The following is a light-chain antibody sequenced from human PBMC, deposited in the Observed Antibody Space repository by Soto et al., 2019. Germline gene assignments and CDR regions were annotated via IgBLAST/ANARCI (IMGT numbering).Light chain of an antibody. J-gene: IGLJ1*01. CDR2: DVS. CDR3: SSYTSSSTPCV. V-gene: IGLV2-14*01. CDR1: SSDVGGYNY. Sequence: QSVLTQPASVSGSPGQSITISCTGTSSDVGGYNYVSWYQQHPGKAPKLMIYDVSNRPSGVSNRFSGSKSGNTASLTISGLQAEDEADYYCSSYTSSSTPCVFGTGTQLTVL.